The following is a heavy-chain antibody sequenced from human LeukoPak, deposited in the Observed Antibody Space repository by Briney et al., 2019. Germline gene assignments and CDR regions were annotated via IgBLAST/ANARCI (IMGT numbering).Heavy chain of an antibody. V-gene: IGHV1-69*13. CDR1: GYTFTSYD. J-gene: IGHJ3*02. D-gene: IGHD2-8*01. CDR3: ARDRTPPDGVYATDAFDI. CDR2: IIPIFGTA. Sequence: ASVKVSCKASGYTFTSYDINWVRQATGQGLEWMGGIIPIFGTANYAQKFQGRVTITADESTSTAYMELSSLRSEDTAVYYCARDRTPPDGVYATDAFDIWGQGTMVTVSS.